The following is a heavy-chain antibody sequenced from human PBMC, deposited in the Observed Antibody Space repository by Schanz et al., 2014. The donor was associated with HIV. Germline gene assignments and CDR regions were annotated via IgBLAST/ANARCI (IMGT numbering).Heavy chain of an antibody. CDR1: GFTFSSYG. V-gene: IGHV3-33*01. Sequence: QVQLVESGGGVVQPGRSLRLSCAASGFTFSSYGMHWVRQAPGKGLEWVAVIWFDGSNKYYADSVKGRFTISRDNSKKTLYLQMSSLRPGDTAVYYCARAKIDVGWLLRRNLWYFDLWGRGTLVSVSS. CDR2: IWFDGSNK. D-gene: IGHD2-15*01. J-gene: IGHJ2*01. CDR3: ARAKIDVGWLLRRNLWYFDL.